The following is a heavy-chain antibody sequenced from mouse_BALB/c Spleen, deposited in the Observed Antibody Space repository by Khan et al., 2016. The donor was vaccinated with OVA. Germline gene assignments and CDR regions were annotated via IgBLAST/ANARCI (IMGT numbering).Heavy chain of an antibody. D-gene: IGHD3-1*01. CDR3: ARGGSSGPAWFTY. Sequence: EVQLQESGPGLVKPSQSLSLTCSVSGYSITSGYFWNWIRQFPGNNLEWMGYIRYDGNSNYNPSLKNRISITRATSKNQFFLKLNTVTPEDTATYYCARGGSSGPAWFTYWGQGTLVTVSA. J-gene: IGHJ3*01. CDR2: IRYDGNS. V-gene: IGHV3-6*02. CDR1: GYSITSGYF.